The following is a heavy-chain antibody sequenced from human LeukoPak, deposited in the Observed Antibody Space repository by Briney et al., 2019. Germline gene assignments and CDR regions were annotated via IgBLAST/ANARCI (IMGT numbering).Heavy chain of an antibody. J-gene: IGHJ1*01. D-gene: IGHD3-10*01. CDR3: AKYFASGSYYKLPH. V-gene: IGHV3-23*01. CDR1: GFTFSGYA. CDR2: ISGSGAYT. Sequence: GGSLRLSCAASGFTFSGYAMSWVRQAPGKGLEWVSTISGSGAYTYYADSVKGRFTISRDNSKNTLYLQMNSLRAEDTAVYYCAKYFASGSYYKLPHWGQGTQVTVSS.